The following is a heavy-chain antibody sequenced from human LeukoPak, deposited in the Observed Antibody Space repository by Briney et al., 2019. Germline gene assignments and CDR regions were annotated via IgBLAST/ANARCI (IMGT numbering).Heavy chain of an antibody. J-gene: IGHJ4*02. CDR2: VSGSGSTM. CDR1: GFTFSNYE. V-gene: IGHV3-48*03. CDR3: ARVIRYYYFDY. Sequence: GGSLRLSCAASGFTFSNYEMKWVRQAPGKGLEWVSYVSGSGSTMYSADSEKGRFTISRDNAKKSLYLQMNSLRAEDTAVYYCARVIRYYYFDYWGQRTLVTVSS. D-gene: IGHD3-10*01.